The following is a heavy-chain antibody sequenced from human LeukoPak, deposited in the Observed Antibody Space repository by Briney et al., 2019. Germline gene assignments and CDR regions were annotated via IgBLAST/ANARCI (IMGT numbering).Heavy chain of an antibody. Sequence: APGQXXXWMGIINPSGGSTSYAQKFQGRVTMTRDTSTSTVYMELSSLRSEDTAVYYCARGVVAAPGSGYFDYWGQGPLLTVSS. D-gene: IGHD6-13*01. CDR3: ARGVVAAPGSGYFDY. J-gene: IGHJ4*02. V-gene: IGHV1-46*01. CDR2: INPSGGST.